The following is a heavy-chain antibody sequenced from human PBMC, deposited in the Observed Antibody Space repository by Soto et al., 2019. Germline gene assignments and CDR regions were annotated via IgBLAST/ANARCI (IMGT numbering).Heavy chain of an antibody. Sequence: XTLCLPCIVAGGSVSSSSYYWGWIRQPPGKGLEWIGIIYYSGSTYYNPSLKSRVTISVETAKNQFSLKMSSFTASDTAVFYCARHRARNWFDPWGQGTLGTVS. CDR1: GGSVSSSSYY. V-gene: IGHV4-39*01. J-gene: IGHJ5*02. CDR3: ARHRARNWFDP. CDR2: IYYSGST. D-gene: IGHD6-6*01.